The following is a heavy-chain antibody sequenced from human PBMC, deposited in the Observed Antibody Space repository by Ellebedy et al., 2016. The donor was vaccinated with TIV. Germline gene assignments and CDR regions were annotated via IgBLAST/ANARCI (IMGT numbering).Heavy chain of an antibody. CDR1: GYTFTGYY. Sequence: ASVKVSCXASGYTFTGYYMHWVRQAPGQGLEWMGWINPNSGNTNYAQKLQDRVTMTTDTPTSTDYLELRSLRSDDTAVYYCTRGGVTSGGLDYWGQGTLVTVSS. CDR3: TRGGVTSGGLDY. J-gene: IGHJ4*02. CDR2: INPNSGNT. V-gene: IGHV1-18*04. D-gene: IGHD2-21*02.